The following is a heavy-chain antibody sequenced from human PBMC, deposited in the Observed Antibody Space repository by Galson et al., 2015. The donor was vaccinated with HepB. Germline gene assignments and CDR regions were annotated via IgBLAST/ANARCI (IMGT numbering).Heavy chain of an antibody. CDR1: GYTFTEYY. Sequence: SVKVSCKASGYTFTEYYIHWVRQAPGQGLEWMGRINPKSGDTDYGQNFQGRDTVTGDTSKNTTYMELSDLRSDDTAVYYCASFWYHDFWTGNDYWGQGTLVTVSS. CDR2: INPKSGDT. J-gene: IGHJ4*02. V-gene: IGHV1-2*06. D-gene: IGHD3-3*01. CDR3: ASFWYHDFWTGNDY.